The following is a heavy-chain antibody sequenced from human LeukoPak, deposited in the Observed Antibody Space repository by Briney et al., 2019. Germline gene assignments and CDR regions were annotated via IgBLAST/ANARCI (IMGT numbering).Heavy chain of an antibody. CDR3: ATDVYGDYSRWFDP. CDR1: GFTFSNYI. D-gene: IGHD4-17*01. Sequence: GGSLRLSCAASGFTFSNYILSWVRQTPGKGLEWVSTISASDHSTYYTDSVKGRFTISRDNSNSTLFLQMGSLSAEDTAIYYCATDVYGDYSRWFDPWGQGTLVTVSS. CDR2: ISASDHST. V-gene: IGHV3-23*01. J-gene: IGHJ5*02.